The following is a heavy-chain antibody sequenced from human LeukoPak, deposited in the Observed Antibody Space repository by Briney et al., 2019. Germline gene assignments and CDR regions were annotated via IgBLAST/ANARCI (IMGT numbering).Heavy chain of an antibody. J-gene: IGHJ4*02. D-gene: IGHD3-22*01. CDR2: ITHTGTTV. V-gene: IGHV3-11*01. CDR1: GLTFIDHY. CDR3: ARDGATSGYYTFFDY. Sequence: GGSLRVSCAASGLTFIDHYMGWIRQAPGKVLVWVSYITHTGTTVYYADSVKGRFTISRDNAKNSLFLQMNSLRADDTALYYCARDGATSGYYTFFDYWGQGTLVTVSS.